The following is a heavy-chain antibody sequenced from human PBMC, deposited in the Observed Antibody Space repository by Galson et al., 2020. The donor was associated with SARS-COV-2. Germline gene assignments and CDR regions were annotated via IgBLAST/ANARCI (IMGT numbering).Heavy chain of an antibody. V-gene: IGHV1-46*01. D-gene: IGHD6-13*01. Sequence: ASVKVSCAASGYTFTNYFLHWVRQAPGQGLEWMGIIYLRGGSTIYPQKFKGRIAMTRDTSTRTVYLELNSLTSEDTAVYYCATDGGAAGGAWWWLDPWGQGTLVTVSS. CDR3: ATDGGAAGGAWWWLDP. J-gene: IGHJ5*02. CDR1: GYTFTNYF. CDR2: IYLRGGST.